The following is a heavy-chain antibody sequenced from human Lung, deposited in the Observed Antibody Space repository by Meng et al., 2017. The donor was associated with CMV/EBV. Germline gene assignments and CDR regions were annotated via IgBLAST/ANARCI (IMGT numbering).Heavy chain of an antibody. D-gene: IGHD6-6*01. CDR3: ARAYSSSSNGWFDP. Sequence: SCAASGFSFSNFYMNWVRQAPGKGLEWVASISSGSAYIFYADSVKGRFTISRDNAKDSLYLQMNSLRAEDTAVYYCARAYSSSSNGWFDPWGQGXLVTVSS. CDR2: ISSGSAYI. J-gene: IGHJ5*02. V-gene: IGHV3-21*01. CDR1: GFSFSNFY.